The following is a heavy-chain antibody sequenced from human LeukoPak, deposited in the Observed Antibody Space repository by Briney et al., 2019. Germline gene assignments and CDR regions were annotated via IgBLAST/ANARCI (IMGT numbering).Heavy chain of an antibody. CDR3: ARAKLRNWFDP. D-gene: IGHD1-1*01. J-gene: IGHJ5*02. CDR2: IYYSGST. Sequence: SETLSLTCTVSGXSISGYSWSWIRQPPGKGLECIGYIYYSGSTNYNPSLKSRVTMSVDTSKNQFSLSLSSVTAADTAVYYCARAKLRNWFDPWGQGTLVTVSS. CDR1: GXSISGYS. V-gene: IGHV4-59*01.